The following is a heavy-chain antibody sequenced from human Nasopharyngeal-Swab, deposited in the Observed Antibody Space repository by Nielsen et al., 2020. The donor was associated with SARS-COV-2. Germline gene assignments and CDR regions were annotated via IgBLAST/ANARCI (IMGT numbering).Heavy chain of an antibody. V-gene: IGHV3-21*01. D-gene: IGHD2-2*01. J-gene: IGHJ4*02. CDR2: ISISSSYI. Sequence: GVLWVSSAPPVFSLCSYSMYWVPETLREGLGWVSSISISSSYIYYADSVKGRFTISRDNAKNSLCLQMNSLRAEDTAMYYCARASRDASAQGFDDWGQGTLVTVSS. CDR3: ARASRDASAQGFDD. CDR1: VFSLCSYS.